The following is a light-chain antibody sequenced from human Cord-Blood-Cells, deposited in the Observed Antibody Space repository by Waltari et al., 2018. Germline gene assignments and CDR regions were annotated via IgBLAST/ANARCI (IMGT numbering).Light chain of an antibody. J-gene: IGKJ5*01. Sequence: DIQMTQSPSSLSESVGDRVTITCRASQSISSYLNWYQQKPGKAPKLLIYAASSLKSGVPSRFSGSGSGTDFTLTISSLQPEDFATYYCQQSYSTPITFGQGTRLEIK. CDR3: QQSYSTPIT. CDR1: QSISSY. V-gene: IGKV1-39*01. CDR2: AAS.